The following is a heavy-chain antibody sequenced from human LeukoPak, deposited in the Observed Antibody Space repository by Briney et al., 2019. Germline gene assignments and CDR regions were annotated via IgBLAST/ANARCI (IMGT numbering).Heavy chain of an antibody. V-gene: IGHV3-66*01. J-gene: IGHJ4*02. CDR3: ARDGVSGLRFLEWLFLAY. CDR1: GFTVSSNY. CDR2: IYSGGST. D-gene: IGHD3-3*01. Sequence: GGSLRLSCAASGFTVSSNYMSWVRQAPGKGLEWVSVIYSGGSTYYADSVRGRFTISRDNSKNTLYLQMNSLRAEDTAVYYCARDGVSGLRFLEWLFLAYWGQGTLVTVSS.